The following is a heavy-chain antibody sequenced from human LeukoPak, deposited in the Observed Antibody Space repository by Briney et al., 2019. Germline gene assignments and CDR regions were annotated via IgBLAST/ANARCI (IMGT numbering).Heavy chain of an antibody. CDR2: IYYSGST. Sequence: SETLSLTCTVSGGSISSSSYYWGWIRQPPGKGLEWIGSIYYSGSTYYNPSLKSRVTISVDTSKNQFSLKLSSVTAADTAVYYCARHPTVDTDNYYFDYWGQGTLVTVSS. CDR3: ARHPTVDTDNYYFDY. V-gene: IGHV4-39*01. D-gene: IGHD5-18*01. J-gene: IGHJ4*02. CDR1: GGSISSSSYY.